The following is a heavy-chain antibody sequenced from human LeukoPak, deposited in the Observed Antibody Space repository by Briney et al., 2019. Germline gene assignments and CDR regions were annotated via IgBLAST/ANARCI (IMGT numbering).Heavy chain of an antibody. CDR1: GFTFSSYW. V-gene: IGHV3-7*01. Sequence: GGSLRLSCAASGFTFSSYWMSWVRQAPGKGLEWVANIKQDGSEKYYVDSVKGRFTISRDNSKNTLYLQMNSLRAEDTAVYYCAKEVGASSSNYYYGMDVWGQGTTVTVSS. CDR2: IKQDGSEK. CDR3: AKEVGASSSNYYYGMDV. D-gene: IGHD6-13*01. J-gene: IGHJ6*02.